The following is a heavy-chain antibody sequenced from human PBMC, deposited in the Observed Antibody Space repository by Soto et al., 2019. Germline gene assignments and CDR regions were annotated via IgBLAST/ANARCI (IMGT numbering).Heavy chain of an antibody. CDR3: ARGEAAAGPIDY. Sequence: GGSLRLSCSASAFTFSSCDMYWVRQATGKGLEWVSTIGTAGDTYYSDSVKGRFTISRENARNSFYLQMNSLRAGDTAVYYCARGEAAAGPIDYWGQGTLVTVSS. J-gene: IGHJ4*02. CDR2: IGTAGDT. V-gene: IGHV3-13*01. CDR1: AFTFSSCD. D-gene: IGHD6-13*01.